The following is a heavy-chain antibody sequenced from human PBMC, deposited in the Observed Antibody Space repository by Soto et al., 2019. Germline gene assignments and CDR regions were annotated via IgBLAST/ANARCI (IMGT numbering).Heavy chain of an antibody. J-gene: IGHJ4*02. D-gene: IGHD6-13*01. CDR1: GYTFTSYD. Sequence: ASVKVSCKASGYTFTSYDINWVRQATGQGLEWMGWINPNSGGTNYAQKFQGWVTMTRDTSISTAYMELSRLRSDDTAVYYCARDGGEAAAGIYFDYWGQGTLVTVSS. CDR3: ARDGGEAAAGIYFDY. CDR2: INPNSGGT. V-gene: IGHV1-2*04.